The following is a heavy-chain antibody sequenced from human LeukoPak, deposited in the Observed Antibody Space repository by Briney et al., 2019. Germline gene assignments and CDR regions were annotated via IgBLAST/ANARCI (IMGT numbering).Heavy chain of an antibody. J-gene: IGHJ6*02. D-gene: IGHD3-22*01. Sequence: GGSLRLSCVASGFTFSNAWMNWVRQAPGKGLEWVSPISSSSSYIYYADSVKGRFTISRDNAKNSLYLQMNSLRAEDTAVYYCARYYDSSGYYYVPDVWGQGTTVTVSS. CDR1: GFTFSNAW. V-gene: IGHV3-21*01. CDR3: ARYYDSSGYYYVPDV. CDR2: ISSSSSYI.